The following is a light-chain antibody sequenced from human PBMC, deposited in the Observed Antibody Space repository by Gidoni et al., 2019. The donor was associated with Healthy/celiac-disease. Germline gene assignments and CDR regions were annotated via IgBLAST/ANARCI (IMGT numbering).Light chain of an antibody. CDR2: GAS. CDR1: QSVSSN. J-gene: IGKJ2*04. Sequence: ELVMTQSPATLSVSPGESATLSCRASQSVSSNLAWYQQKPGQAPRLLIYGASTRATGIPARFSGSGSGTEFTLTISSLQSEDFAVYYCQQYNNWPPCSFGQGTKLEIK. CDR3: QQYNNWPPCS. V-gene: IGKV3-15*01.